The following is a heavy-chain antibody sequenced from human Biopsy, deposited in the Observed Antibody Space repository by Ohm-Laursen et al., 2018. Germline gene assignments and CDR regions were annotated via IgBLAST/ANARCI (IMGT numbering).Heavy chain of an antibody. J-gene: IGHJ4*02. CDR1: GGSIRSPDHR. Sequence: SDTLSLTCTVSGGSIRSPDHRWNWVRRAPGKGVEGFGKIFFSWTTFYNPSLSRRVTMDLDTSSNQFSLKLKSVTSADTAVYFCARAYFYGLGTSNYFFDSWGQGALVTVSS. CDR3: ARAYFYGLGTSNYFFDS. V-gene: IGHV4-39*01. D-gene: IGHD3-10*01. CDR2: IFFSWTT.